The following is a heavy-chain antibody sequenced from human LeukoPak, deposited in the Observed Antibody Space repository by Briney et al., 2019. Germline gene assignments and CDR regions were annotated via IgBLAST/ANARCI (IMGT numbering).Heavy chain of an antibody. CDR3: AKGDVVVPAAPYFDY. CDR2: ISGSGGST. J-gene: IGHJ4*02. Sequence: GGSLRLSCAASGFTFSSYDMSWVRQAPGKGLEWVSVISGSGGSTYYADSVKGRFTISRDNSKNTLYLQMNSLRAEDTAVYYCAKGDVVVPAAPYFDYWGQGTLVTVSS. D-gene: IGHD2-2*01. V-gene: IGHV3-23*01. CDR1: GFTFSSYD.